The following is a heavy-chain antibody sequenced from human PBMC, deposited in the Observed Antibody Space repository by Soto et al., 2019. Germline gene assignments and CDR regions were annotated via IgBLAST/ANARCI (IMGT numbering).Heavy chain of an antibody. CDR2: ISAYNGNT. V-gene: IGHV1-18*01. CDR3: SRDWGGRAAAGGNDKYYGMAV. CDR1: GYTFTTYG. D-gene: IGHD6-13*01. J-gene: IGHJ6*02. Sequence: QVQLVQSGAEVKKPGASVKVSCKASGYTFTTYGITWVRQAPGQGLEWMGWISAYNGNTNYAQKLQGRARLTTDTSTSTAYMELRSLSSDYTAAYYCSRDWGGRAAAGGNDKYYGMAVWGQGTTVTVSS.